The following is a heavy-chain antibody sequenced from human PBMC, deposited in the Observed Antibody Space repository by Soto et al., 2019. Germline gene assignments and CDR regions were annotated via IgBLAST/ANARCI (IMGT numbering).Heavy chain of an antibody. J-gene: IGHJ4*02. V-gene: IGHV4-31*03. CDR1: GGSISSGGYY. D-gene: IGHD4-4*01. CDR2: IYYSGST. Sequence: PSETLSLTCTVSGGSISSGGYYWSWIRQHPGKGLEWIGYIYYSGSTYYNPSLKSRVTISVDTSKNQFSLKLSSVTAADTAVYYCARCTVTQSHFDDWGQGTLVTVSS. CDR3: ARCTVTQSHFDD.